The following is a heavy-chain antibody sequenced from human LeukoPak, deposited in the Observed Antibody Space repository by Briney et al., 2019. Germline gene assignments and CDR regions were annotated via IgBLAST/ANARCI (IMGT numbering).Heavy chain of an antibody. Sequence: GGSLRLSCAASGFTFSSYWMSWVRQAPGKGLEWVANIKQDGSEKYYVDSVKGRFTISRDNAKNSLYLQMNSLRAEDTAVYYCARGTIAAAGYYYFDYWGQGTRVTVSS. V-gene: IGHV3-7*04. J-gene: IGHJ4*02. D-gene: IGHD6-13*01. CDR3: ARGTIAAAGYYYFDY. CDR1: GFTFSSYW. CDR2: IKQDGSEK.